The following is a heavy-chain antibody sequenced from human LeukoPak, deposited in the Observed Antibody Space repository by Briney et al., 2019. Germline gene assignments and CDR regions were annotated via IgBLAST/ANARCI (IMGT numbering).Heavy chain of an antibody. V-gene: IGHV3-23*01. D-gene: IGHD3-22*01. CDR1: GFTFSSYG. Sequence: PGGSLRLSCAASGFTFSSYGMHWVRQAPGKGLEWVSAISGSGGSTYYADSVKGRFTISRDNSKNTLYLQMNSLRAEDTAVYYCAKDKAGYYYDSSGYYFDYWGQGTLVTVSS. CDR2: ISGSGGST. CDR3: AKDKAGYYYDSSGYYFDY. J-gene: IGHJ4*02.